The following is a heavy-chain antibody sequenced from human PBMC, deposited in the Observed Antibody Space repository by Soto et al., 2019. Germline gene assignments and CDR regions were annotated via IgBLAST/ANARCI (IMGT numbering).Heavy chain of an antibody. Sequence: SAKVSLQASRYSFTSYGISWVRRAPGQGLEWMGWISPYNGHTQFVQRFQGRVSMTTDTSTKTAYMELRNLRSDDTAHYYCARDLTIVPATHPRLENYGMDVWGQGTTVTVSS. CDR1: RYSFTSYG. CDR2: ISPYNGHT. J-gene: IGHJ6*02. CDR3: ARDLTIVPATHPRLENYGMDV. D-gene: IGHD2-2*01. V-gene: IGHV1-18*01.